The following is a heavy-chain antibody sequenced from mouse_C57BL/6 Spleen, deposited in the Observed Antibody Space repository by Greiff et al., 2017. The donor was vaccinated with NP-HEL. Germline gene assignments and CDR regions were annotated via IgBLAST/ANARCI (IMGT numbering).Heavy chain of an antibody. D-gene: IGHD2-3*01. CDR1: GYTFTSYW. Sequence: VQLVESGAELAKPGASVKLSCKASGYTFTSYWMHWVKQRPGQGLEWIGYINPSSGYTKYNQKFKDKATLTADKSSSTAYMQLSSLTYEDSAVYYCARMGDGYLYYFDYWGQGTTLTVSS. CDR2: INPSSGYT. V-gene: IGHV1-7*01. J-gene: IGHJ2*01. CDR3: ARMGDGYLYYFDY.